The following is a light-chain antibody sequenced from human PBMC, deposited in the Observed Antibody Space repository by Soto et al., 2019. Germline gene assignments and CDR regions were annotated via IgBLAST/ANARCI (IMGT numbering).Light chain of an antibody. CDR1: QTISSH. V-gene: IGKV1-39*01. J-gene: IGKJ5*01. CDR2: AAS. Sequence: DIQMTQSPSSPSASVGDRVIITCRASQTISSHLNWYQQKPGKAPNXLVYAASSLQSGVPSRFTGSGSGTDLTITISRLKPEDCVTYLCQQRYTTPITFGQGTRLEIK. CDR3: QQRYTTPIT.